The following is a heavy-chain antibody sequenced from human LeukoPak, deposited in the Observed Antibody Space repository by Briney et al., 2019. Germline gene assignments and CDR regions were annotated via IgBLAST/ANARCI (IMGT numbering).Heavy chain of an antibody. CDR3: AREVMIAVGAGGWFDP. D-gene: IGHD3-22*01. CDR2: INPNSGGT. CDR1: GYTFTGYY. V-gene: IGHV1-2*02. Sequence: GASVKVSCKASGYTFTGYYMHWVRQAPGQGLEWMGWINPNSGGTNYAQKFQGRVTITRDTSISAAYMERSRLRSDDTAGYYCAREVMIAVGAGGWFDPWGQGTLVTVSS. J-gene: IGHJ5*02.